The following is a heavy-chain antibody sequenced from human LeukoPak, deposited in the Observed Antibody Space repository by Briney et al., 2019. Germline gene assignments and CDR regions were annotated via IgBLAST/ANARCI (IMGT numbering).Heavy chain of an antibody. J-gene: IGHJ3*02. V-gene: IGHV1-69*06. Sequence: ASVKVSCKASGGTFNTYAISWVRQAPGQGLEWMGGIIPILGTGNYAQKSQGRVTITADKSTSTAYMELSSLRSDDTAVYYCAKSNGYGLIDIWGQGTMVTVSS. D-gene: IGHD3-10*01. CDR2: IIPILGTG. CDR3: AKSNGYGLIDI. CDR1: GGTFNTYA.